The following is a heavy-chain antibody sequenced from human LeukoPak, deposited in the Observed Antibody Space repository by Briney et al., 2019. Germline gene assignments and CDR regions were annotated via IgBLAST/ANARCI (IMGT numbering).Heavy chain of an antibody. D-gene: IGHD6-19*01. J-gene: IGHJ4*02. CDR1: GGSISSYY. V-gene: IGHV4-59*08. Sequence: SETLSLTFTVSGGSISSYYWSWIRQPPGKGLEWIGSIYYSGSTNYNPSLKSRVTISIDMSQSHFSLNLSSVTAADTAFYYCATRGLRGSGWYRVDYWGQGTLVTVSS. CDR3: ATRGLRGSGWYRVDY. CDR2: IYYSGST.